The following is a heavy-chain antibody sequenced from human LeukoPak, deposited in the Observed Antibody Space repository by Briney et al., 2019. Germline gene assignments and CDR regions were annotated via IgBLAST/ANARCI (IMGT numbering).Heavy chain of an antibody. CDR2: IKQDGSEK. V-gene: IGHV3-7*03. Sequence: PGGSLRLPCAASGFTFSSYWMSWVRQAPGKGLEWVANIKQDGSEKYYVDSVKGRFTISRDNAKNSLYLQMNSLRAEDTAVYYCAGGRYYYYYYGMDVWGQGTTVTVSS. CDR3: AGGRYYYYYYGMDV. J-gene: IGHJ6*02. CDR1: GFTFSSYW.